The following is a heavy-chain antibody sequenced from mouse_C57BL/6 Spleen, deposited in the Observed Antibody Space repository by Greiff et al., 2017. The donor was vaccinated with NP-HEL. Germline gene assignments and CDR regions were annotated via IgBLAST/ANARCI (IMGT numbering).Heavy chain of an antibody. D-gene: IGHD2-3*01. V-gene: IGHV1-26*01. CDR3: ARRLDDSPYFDY. Sequence: VQLQQSGPELVKPGASVKISCKASGYTFTDYYMNWVKQSHGKSLEWIGDINPNNGGTSYNQKFKGKATLTVDKSSSTAYMELRSLTSEDSAVYYCARRLDDSPYFDYWGQGTTLTVSS. J-gene: IGHJ2*01. CDR2: INPNNGGT. CDR1: GYTFTDYY.